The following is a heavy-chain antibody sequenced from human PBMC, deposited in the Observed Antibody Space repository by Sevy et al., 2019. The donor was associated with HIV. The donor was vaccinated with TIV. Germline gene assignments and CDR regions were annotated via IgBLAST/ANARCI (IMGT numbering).Heavy chain of an antibody. CDR1: GFTFSTHW. V-gene: IGHV3-7*03. Sequence: GGSLRLSCAASGFTFSTHWMSWVRQAPGKGLEWVANIREDGSEKYYMDSVKGRFTISRDNAKNSLSLQMNSLRAEDTALYYCAKDVYWGHGTLVTVSS. CDR3: AKDVY. CDR2: IREDGSEK. J-gene: IGHJ4*01.